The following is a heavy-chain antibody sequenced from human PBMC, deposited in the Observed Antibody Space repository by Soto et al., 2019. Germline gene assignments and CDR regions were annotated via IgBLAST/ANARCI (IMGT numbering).Heavy chain of an antibody. V-gene: IGHV4-61*01. Sequence: QVQLQESGPGLVKPSETLSLTCTVSGGSVSSGSYYWSWIRQPPGKGLEWIGYIYYSGSTNYNPSLKSRVTISVDTSKTQYSLKLSSVTAADTAVYYCASRHSYGYVYYYYGMDVWGQGTTVTVSS. CDR2: IYYSGST. CDR1: GGSVSSGSYY. J-gene: IGHJ6*02. D-gene: IGHD5-18*01. CDR3: ASRHSYGYVYYYYGMDV.